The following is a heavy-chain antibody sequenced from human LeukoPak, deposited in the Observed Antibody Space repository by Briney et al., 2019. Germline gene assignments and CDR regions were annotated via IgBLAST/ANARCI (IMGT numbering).Heavy chain of an antibody. J-gene: IGHJ5*02. V-gene: IGHV4-59*08. D-gene: IGHD2-15*01. Sequence: SETLSLTCTVSGGSISSYYWNWIRQPPGKGLEWIGYIDYSGSTNYSPSLKSRVTISVDTSKNQFSLKLSSVTAADTAVYYCARPVHCSGGSCYSAGGRDWFDPWGQGTLVTVSS. CDR2: IDYSGST. CDR1: GGSISSYY. CDR3: ARPVHCSGGSCYSAGGRDWFDP.